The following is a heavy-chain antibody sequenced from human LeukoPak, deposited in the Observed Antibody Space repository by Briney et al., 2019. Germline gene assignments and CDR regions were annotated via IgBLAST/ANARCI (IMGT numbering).Heavy chain of an antibody. CDR3: ARDETLWKYFDY. CDR1: GYSISRAYY. D-gene: IGHD1-1*01. CDR2: IYHSGIT. J-gene: IGHJ4*02. Sequence: PSETLSLTCSVSGYSISRAYYWGWIRQPPGKGLEWIGSIYHSGITSYNPSLESRVSISLDTSNNQFSLSLSSVTAADTAAYYCARDETLWKYFDYWGQGILVTVSS. V-gene: IGHV4-38-2*02.